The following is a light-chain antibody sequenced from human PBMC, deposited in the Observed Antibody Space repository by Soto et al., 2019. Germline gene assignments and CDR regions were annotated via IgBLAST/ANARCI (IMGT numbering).Light chain of an antibody. CDR1: SSDVGGYNY. Sequence: QSALTQPASVSGSPGQSITVSCTGTSSDVGGYNYVSWYQQHPGKAPKVMIYDVSKRPSGVSNSFSGSKSGNTASLTISGLQAEDEADYYCNSYTSSSTLPYVFGTGTKVTVL. CDR2: DVS. V-gene: IGLV2-14*01. CDR3: NSYTSSSTLPYV. J-gene: IGLJ1*01.